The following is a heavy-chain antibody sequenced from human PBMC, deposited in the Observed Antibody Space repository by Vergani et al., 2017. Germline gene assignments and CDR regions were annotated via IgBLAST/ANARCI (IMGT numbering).Heavy chain of an antibody. CDR1: GGTFSSSA. V-gene: IGHV1-69*01. J-gene: IGHJ4*02. CDR2: IIPIFGTA. CDR3: ARATCSGGSCYRGFEY. Sequence: QVQLVQSGAEAKKPGSSVKVSCKASGGTFSSSAISWVRQAPGQGLEWMGGIIPIFGTANYAQKFQGRVTITADESTSTAYMELSSLRSEDTAVFYCARATCSGGSCYRGFEYWGQGSLITVSS. D-gene: IGHD2-15*01.